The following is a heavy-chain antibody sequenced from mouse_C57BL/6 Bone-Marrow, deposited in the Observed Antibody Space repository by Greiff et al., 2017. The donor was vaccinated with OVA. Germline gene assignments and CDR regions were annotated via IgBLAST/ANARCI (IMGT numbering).Heavy chain of an antibody. CDR2: IDPNSGGT. J-gene: IGHJ1*03. D-gene: IGHD1-1*01. CDR1: GYTFTSYW. V-gene: IGHV1-72*01. Sequence: QVKLQQPGAELVKPGASVKLSCKASGYTFTSYWMHWVKQRPGRGLEWIGRIDPNSGGTKYNEKFKSKATLTVDKPSSTAYMQLSSLTSEDSAVYYCARNGSSPYWYFDVWGTGTTVTVSS. CDR3: ARNGSSPYWYFDV.